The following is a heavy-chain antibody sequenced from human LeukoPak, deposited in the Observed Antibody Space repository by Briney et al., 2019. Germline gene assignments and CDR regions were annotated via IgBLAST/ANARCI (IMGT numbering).Heavy chain of an antibody. J-gene: IGHJ4*02. Sequence: GGSLRLSCAGSGFTFSRYNMNWFRQAPGKGLERVSSISSRSSYIFYADSVKGRFTISRDNAKNSLYLQMNSLGAEDTAVYYCAGKMVDHYDSSGYLGYWGQGTLVTVSS. D-gene: IGHD3-22*01. CDR2: ISSRSSYI. CDR3: AGKMVDHYDSSGYLGY. CDR1: GFTFSRYN. V-gene: IGHV3-21*04.